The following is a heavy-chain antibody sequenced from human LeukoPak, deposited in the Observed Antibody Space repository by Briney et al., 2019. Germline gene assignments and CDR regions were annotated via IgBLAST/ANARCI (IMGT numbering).Heavy chain of an antibody. J-gene: IGHJ4*02. CDR2: IKQDGSEK. Sequence: GGSVRLSCAASGFSLCSYGMSWVRQAPGKGLEWVANIKQDGSEKYYVDSVKGRFTISRDSAKNSVYLQMNSLRAEDTAVYYCASIRRTEEAFEYWGQGTRVTVSS. CDR3: ASIRRTEEAFEY. D-gene: IGHD1-14*01. V-gene: IGHV3-7*05. CDR1: GFSLCSYG.